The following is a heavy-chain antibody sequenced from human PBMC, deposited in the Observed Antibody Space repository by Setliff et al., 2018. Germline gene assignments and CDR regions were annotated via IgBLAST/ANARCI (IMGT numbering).Heavy chain of an antibody. V-gene: IGHV4-61*01. CDR1: GDSLTNYRNY. J-gene: IGHJ4*02. CDR2: VFYSGAT. Sequence: PSETLSLTCTVSGDSLTNYRNYWGWIRQPPGKGLEFIGYVFYSGATKYDPSLKSRVTMSVDTSKNQFSLKLRSVTAADTAMYYCAKGGTYRYFDYWGQGTLVTVSS. CDR3: AKGGTYRYFDY.